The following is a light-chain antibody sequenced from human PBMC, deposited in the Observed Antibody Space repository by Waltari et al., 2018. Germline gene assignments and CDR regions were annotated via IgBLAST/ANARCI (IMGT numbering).Light chain of an antibody. CDR1: SSNIGYNI. J-gene: IGLJ2*01. CDR2: ENN. CDR3: GSWDSSLRLV. V-gene: IGLV1-51*02. Sequence: QSVLTQPPSLSAAPGQKVTNSCSGSSSNIGYNIVSCYQQFPGTAPKLLIYENNKRPSGTPDRVSGSKSGTSGTLVITGVQTGDEDDYYCGSWDSSLRLVFGGGTKLSVL.